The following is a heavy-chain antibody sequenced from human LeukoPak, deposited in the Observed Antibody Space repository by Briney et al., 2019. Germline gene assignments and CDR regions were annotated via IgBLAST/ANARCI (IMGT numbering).Heavy chain of an antibody. CDR3: ARGSKPAGHAVAGFFDY. Sequence: SETLSLTCTVSGGSMSSYYWSWIRQPAGKGLEWIGRIYTSGSTNYNPSLKSRVTMSVDTSKNQFSLKLSSVTAADTAVYYCARGSKPAGHAVAGFFDYWGQGTLVTVSS. D-gene: IGHD6-19*01. CDR1: GGSMSSYY. CDR2: IYTSGST. J-gene: IGHJ4*02. V-gene: IGHV4-4*07.